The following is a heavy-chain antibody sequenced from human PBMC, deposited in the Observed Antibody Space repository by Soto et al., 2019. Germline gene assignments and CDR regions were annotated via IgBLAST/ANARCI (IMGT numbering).Heavy chain of an antibody. CDR2: IYYIGNP. CDR1: GGSISSGSYS. CDR3: ARREIQGPIDY. Sequence: PSETLSLTCSVSGGSISSGSYSWGWIRQPPGKGLEWIGTIYYIGNPYYTPSLKSRLTISVDTSKNQFSLKLTSVTAVDTAVYYCARREIQGPIDYWGQGTLVTVSS. D-gene: IGHD1-26*01. J-gene: IGHJ4*02. V-gene: IGHV4-39*07.